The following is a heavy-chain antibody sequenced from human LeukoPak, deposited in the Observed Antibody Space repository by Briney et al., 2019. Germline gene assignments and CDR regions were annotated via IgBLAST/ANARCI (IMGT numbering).Heavy chain of an antibody. D-gene: IGHD1-7*01. Sequence: GSSEKVSCKASGGTFSSYAISWVRQAPGQGLEWMGGIIPIFGTANYAQKFQGRVTITADKSTSTAYMELSSLRSEDTAVYYCARELSPYNWNSVFNYWGQGTLVTVSS. J-gene: IGHJ4*02. V-gene: IGHV1-69*06. CDR2: IIPIFGTA. CDR1: GGTFSSYA. CDR3: ARELSPYNWNSVFNY.